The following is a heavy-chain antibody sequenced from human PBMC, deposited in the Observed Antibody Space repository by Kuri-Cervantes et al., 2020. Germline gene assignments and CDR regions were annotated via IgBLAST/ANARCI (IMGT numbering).Heavy chain of an antibody. CDR1: GFTFDDYA. J-gene: IGHJ3*01. D-gene: IGHD3-16*01. Sequence: SLKISCKASGFTFDDYAMQWVRQAPGKGLEWVSGLTWNSVNIGYADSVKGRFTTFRDNAKNSLYLQMNSLRAEDTAVYFCVRDRRGGSFDAWGPGTMVTVSS. CDR3: VRDRRGGSFDA. CDR2: LTWNSVNI. V-gene: IGHV3-9*01.